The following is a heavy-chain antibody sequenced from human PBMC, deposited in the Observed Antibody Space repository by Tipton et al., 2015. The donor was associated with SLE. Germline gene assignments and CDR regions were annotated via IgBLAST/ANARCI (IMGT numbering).Heavy chain of an antibody. J-gene: IGHJ3*01. CDR2: YSYTGST. CDR3: ARHLGVIVAFEV. D-gene: IGHD3-10*01. Sequence: TLSLTCTVSGGSISSSSYYWGWIRQPPGKGLEWIGYYSYTGSTYYNPSLQSRVTISLDTSKTQFFLRLSSVTAADTAVYYCARHLGVIVAFEVWGQGTVLTVSS. V-gene: IGHV4-31*03. CDR1: GGSISSSSYY.